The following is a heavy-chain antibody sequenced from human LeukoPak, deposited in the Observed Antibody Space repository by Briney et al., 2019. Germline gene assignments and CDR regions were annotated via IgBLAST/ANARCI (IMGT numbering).Heavy chain of an antibody. V-gene: IGHV3-23*01. D-gene: IGHD5-18*01. CDR3: AKGSGRGYSYGLEY. J-gene: IGHJ4*02. CDR1: GFTFSSYW. CDR2: ISSSAGST. Sequence: PGGSLRLSCAASGFTFSSYWMSWVRQAPGKGPEWVSVISSSAGSTYYADSVKGRFTISRDNSKNTLYLQMNSLRAEDTAVYYCAKGSGRGYSYGLEYWGQGTLVTVSS.